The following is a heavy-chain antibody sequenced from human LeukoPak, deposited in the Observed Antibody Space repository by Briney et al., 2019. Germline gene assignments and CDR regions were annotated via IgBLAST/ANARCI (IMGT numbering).Heavy chain of an antibody. J-gene: IGHJ4*02. CDR1: GFSFSIYF. Sequence: GGSLRLSCAASGFSFSIYFMSWVRQAPGKGLGWVSTISGGTSGTHYADSVRGRFTISRDNSKNTLYLQLNSLRADDTAVYYCVKDEWYGSSSYFDFWGQRTLVTVSS. CDR2: ISGGTSGT. D-gene: IGHD6-6*01. V-gene: IGHV3-23*01. CDR3: VKDEWYGSSSYFDF.